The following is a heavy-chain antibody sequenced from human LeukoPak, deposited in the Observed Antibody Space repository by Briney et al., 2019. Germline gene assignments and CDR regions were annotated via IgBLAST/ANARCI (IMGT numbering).Heavy chain of an antibody. D-gene: IGHD4-17*01. Sequence: GGSLRLSCAASGFTFSSYAMSWVRQAPGKGLEWVSAIRGSGGSTYYADSVKGRFTISRDNSKNTLYLQMNSLRAEDTAVYYCAKVNGDYGRNWFDPWGQGTLVTVSS. CDR1: GFTFSSYA. J-gene: IGHJ5*02. CDR2: IRGSGGST. CDR3: AKVNGDYGRNWFDP. V-gene: IGHV3-23*01.